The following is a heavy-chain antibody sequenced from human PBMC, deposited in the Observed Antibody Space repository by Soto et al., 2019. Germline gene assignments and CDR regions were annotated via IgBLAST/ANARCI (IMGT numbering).Heavy chain of an antibody. Sequence: EVQLLESGGSLVQPGGSLRLSCAASGFTFSSFAMHWVRQAPGKGLEWVSGVLGSGGSPDYADAVKGRFTISRDNSRNTLFLQMSGLIAEDTAIYYCARRPPEQRSFDYWGQGTQVTVSS. CDR3: ARRPPEQRSFDY. CDR1: GFTFSSFA. D-gene: IGHD6-25*01. V-gene: IGHV3-23*01. J-gene: IGHJ4*02. CDR2: VLGSGGSP.